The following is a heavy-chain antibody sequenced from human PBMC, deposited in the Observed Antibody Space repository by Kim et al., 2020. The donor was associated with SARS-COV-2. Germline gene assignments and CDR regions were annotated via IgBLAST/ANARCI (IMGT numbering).Heavy chain of an antibody. CDR3: ARDHIRGYYYYYGLDV. V-gene: IGHV4-34*01. Sequence: LKSRVTISLDTSKNQFSLKLSSVTAADTAVYYCARDHIRGYYYYYGLDVWGQGTTVTVSS. J-gene: IGHJ6*02.